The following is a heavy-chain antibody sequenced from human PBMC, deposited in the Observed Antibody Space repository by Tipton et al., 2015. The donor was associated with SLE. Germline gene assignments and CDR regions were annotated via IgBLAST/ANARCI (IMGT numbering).Heavy chain of an antibody. CDR2: MNPNSGNT. J-gene: IGHJ2*01. CDR1: GYTFTSFD. V-gene: IGHV1-8*01. Sequence: QSGAEVKKPGASVKVSCKASGYTFTSFDINWVRQATGQGLEWMGWMNPNSGNTAYAQKFQGRVTMTRDTSISTAYMELSSLRSDDTAVYYCARVLGEKYLGYCDVWGRGTLVSVSS. CDR3: ARVLGEKYLGYCDV. D-gene: IGHD3-10*01.